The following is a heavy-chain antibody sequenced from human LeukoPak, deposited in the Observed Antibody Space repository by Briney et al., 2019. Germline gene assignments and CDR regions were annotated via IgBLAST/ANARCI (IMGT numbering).Heavy chain of an antibody. D-gene: IGHD3-9*01. CDR1: GFTFSDSY. Sequence: GGSLRLSCAASGFTFSDSYMGWIRQAPGKGLEWVSYIFSSDPTTHYADSVKGRFTISRGNAEKSLYLQMNSLRAEDTAVYYCARALSVTGYYQGFDYWGRGTLVTVSS. CDR3: ARALSVTGYYQGFDY. CDR2: IFSSDPTT. V-gene: IGHV3-11*01. J-gene: IGHJ4*02.